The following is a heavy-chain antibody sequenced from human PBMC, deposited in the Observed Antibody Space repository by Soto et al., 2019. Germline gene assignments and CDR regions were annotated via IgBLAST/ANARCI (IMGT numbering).Heavy chain of an antibody. Sequence: PSETLSLTCTVSGGSISSGDYYWSWIRQPPGKGLEWIGYIYYSGSTYYNPSLKSRVTISVDTSKNQFSLKLSSVTAADTAVYYCARDLNYYGMDVWGQGTTVTVSS. CDR3: ARDLNYYGMDV. CDR1: GGSISSGDYY. V-gene: IGHV4-30-4*01. J-gene: IGHJ6*02. CDR2: IYYSGST.